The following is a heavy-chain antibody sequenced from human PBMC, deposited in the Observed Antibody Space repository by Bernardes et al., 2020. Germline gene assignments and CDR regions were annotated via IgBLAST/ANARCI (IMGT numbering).Heavy chain of an antibody. CDR2: ISAYNGNT. CDR1: GYTFTSYG. V-gene: IGHV1-18*01. CDR3: ARDRPSPYDYIWGSYRYGPKTDY. D-gene: IGHD3-16*02. Sequence: ASVKVSCKASGYTFTSYGISWVRQAPGQGLEWMGWISAYNGNTNYAQKLQGRVTMTTDTSTSTAYMELRSLRSDDTAVYYCARDRPSPYDYIWGSYRYGPKTDYWGQGTLVTVSS. J-gene: IGHJ4*02.